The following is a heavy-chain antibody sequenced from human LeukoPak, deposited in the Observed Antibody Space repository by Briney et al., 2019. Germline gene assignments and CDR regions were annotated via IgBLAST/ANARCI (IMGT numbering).Heavy chain of an antibody. J-gene: IGHJ4*02. D-gene: IGHD2-2*01. CDR1: GGSVGSDNYY. CDR3: ARDFCSSTSCHFDY. Sequence: SETLSLTCTVSGGSVGSDNYYWTWIRQPPGKGLEWFGYISYSGRATYNPSLKSRVTMSIDTSKNHFSLKLSSLTAADTAVYYCARDFCSSTSCHFDYWGQGTLVTVSS. CDR2: ISYSGRA. V-gene: IGHV4-61*03.